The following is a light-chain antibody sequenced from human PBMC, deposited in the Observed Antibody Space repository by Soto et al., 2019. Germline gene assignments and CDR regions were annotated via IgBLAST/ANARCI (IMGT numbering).Light chain of an antibody. V-gene: IGKV1-8*01. CDR1: QDIGSV. CDR2: GAS. J-gene: IGKJ1*01. CDR3: QQYDKSPPWT. Sequence: AIRMTQSPSSLSASTGDTFTIALRSSQDIGSVLAWYQQKPGTAPKVLISGASNLHGGVPSRFSGSGSGTEFTLTIDSLQSDDFATYYCQQYDKSPPWTFGQGTKVDI.